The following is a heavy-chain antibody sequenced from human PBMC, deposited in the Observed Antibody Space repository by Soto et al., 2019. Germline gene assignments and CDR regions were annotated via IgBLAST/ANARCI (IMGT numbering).Heavy chain of an antibody. V-gene: IGHV3-23*01. CDR1: GFTFSSYA. CDR2: ISGSGGST. D-gene: IGHD1-20*01. CDR3: ARQDNWNGGWFDP. J-gene: IGHJ5*02. Sequence: GSLRLSCAASGFTFSSYAMSWVRQAPGKGLEWVSAISGSGGSTYYADSVKGRFTISRDNSKNTLYLKMNSLRAEDTAVYYCARQDNWNGGWFDPWGQGTLVTVSS.